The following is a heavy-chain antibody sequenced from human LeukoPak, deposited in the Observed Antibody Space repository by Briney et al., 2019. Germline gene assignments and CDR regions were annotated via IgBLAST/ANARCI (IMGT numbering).Heavy chain of an antibody. V-gene: IGHV3-43*02. CDR3: ARLYYYDSSGYYQPEYWYFDL. Sequence: PGGSLRLSCAASGFTFDDYAMHWVRQAPGKGLEWVSLISGDGGSTYYADSVKGRFTISRDNSKNTLYLQMNSLRAEDTAVYYCARLYYYDSSGYYQPEYWYFDLWGRGTLVTVSS. J-gene: IGHJ2*01. CDR1: GFTFDDYA. CDR2: ISGDGGST. D-gene: IGHD3-22*01.